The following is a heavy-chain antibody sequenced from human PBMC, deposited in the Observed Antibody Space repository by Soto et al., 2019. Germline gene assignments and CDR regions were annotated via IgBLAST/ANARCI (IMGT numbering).Heavy chain of an antibody. Sequence: PGGSLRLSCAASGFTFSSYGMHWVRQAPGKGLEWVAVIWYDGSNKYYADSVKGRFTISRDNSKNTLYLQMNSLRAEDTAVYYCAREAVGCSSTSCYFPYYYGMAVWGQGTTVTVSS. V-gene: IGHV3-33*01. CDR2: IWYDGSNK. J-gene: IGHJ6*02. CDR3: AREAVGCSSTSCYFPYYYGMAV. D-gene: IGHD2-2*01. CDR1: GFTFSSYG.